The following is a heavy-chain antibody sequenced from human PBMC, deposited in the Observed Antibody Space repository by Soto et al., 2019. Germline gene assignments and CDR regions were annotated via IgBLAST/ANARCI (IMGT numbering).Heavy chain of an antibody. D-gene: IGHD2-8*02. CDR1: RFTFSSYG. CDR3: ARGLGVLYFDL. CDR2: ISYDGSNK. J-gene: IGHJ2*01. Sequence: QVQLVESGGGVVQPGRSLRLSCAASRFTFSSYGMHWVRQAPGKGLESVAVISYDGSNKYFADSVKGRFTISRDNSKNTLYLQMNSLRAEDTAVYYCARGLGVLYFDLWGRGTLVTVSS. V-gene: IGHV3-30*03.